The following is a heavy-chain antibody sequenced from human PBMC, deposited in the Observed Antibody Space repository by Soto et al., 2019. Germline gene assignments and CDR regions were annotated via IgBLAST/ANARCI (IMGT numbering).Heavy chain of an antibody. Sequence: EASVKVSCKASGYTFTSYGISWVRQAPGQGLEWMGWISAYNGNTNYAQKLQGRVTMTTDTSTSTAYMELRSLRSDDTAVYYCARAVYSSGWEYFQHWGQGTLVTVSS. D-gene: IGHD6-19*01. CDR3: ARAVYSSGWEYFQH. CDR2: ISAYNGNT. J-gene: IGHJ1*01. CDR1: GYTFTSYG. V-gene: IGHV1-18*01.